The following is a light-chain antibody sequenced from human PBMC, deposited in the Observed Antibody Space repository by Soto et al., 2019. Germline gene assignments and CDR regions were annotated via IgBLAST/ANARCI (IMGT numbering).Light chain of an antibody. J-gene: IGKJ1*01. CDR2: AAS. CDR3: QQRYSTLGT. V-gene: IGKV1-39*01. Sequence: IQMTQSPSSLSASVGHRVTITCRASQSISSYLNWYRQKPGKAPKLLLYAASSLQSGVPSRFSGSGSGTDFTLTISSLQPEDFATYYWQQRYSTLGTCGEGTMVEIK. CDR1: QSISSY.